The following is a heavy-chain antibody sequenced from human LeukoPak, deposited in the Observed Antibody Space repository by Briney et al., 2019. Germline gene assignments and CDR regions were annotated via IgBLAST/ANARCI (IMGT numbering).Heavy chain of an antibody. CDR1: GFTFTTYV. V-gene: IGHV3-23*01. CDR3: AQGRPYGGYSD. D-gene: IGHD5-12*01. Sequence: GGSLRLSCVASGFTFTTYVMNWVRQAPGKGLEWVSGISGRGGSTYYADSVKGRFTISRDNSKNMLYLQMNSLRAEDTAVYYCAQGRPYGGYSDWGQGTLVTVSS. J-gene: IGHJ4*02. CDR2: ISGRGGST.